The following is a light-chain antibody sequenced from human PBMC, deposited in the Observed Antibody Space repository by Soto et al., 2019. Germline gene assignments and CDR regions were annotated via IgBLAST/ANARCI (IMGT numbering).Light chain of an antibody. CDR2: DAS. V-gene: IGKV1-5*01. Sequence: DIQMTQSPSTLSASVGDRVTITCRASQSVSSWLAWYQQKPGKAPNLLMYDASNLQSGVPSRFSGSGSGTEFTLTISSLQPDDFATYYCQQYKSYLWTFGQGTKVEIK. CDR1: QSVSSW. J-gene: IGKJ1*01. CDR3: QQYKSYLWT.